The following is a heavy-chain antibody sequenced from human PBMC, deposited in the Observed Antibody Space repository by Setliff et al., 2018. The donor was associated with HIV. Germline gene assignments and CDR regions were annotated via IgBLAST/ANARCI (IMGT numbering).Heavy chain of an antibody. CDR3: TTSGHGSGIYSYFDL. V-gene: IGHV3-33*01. D-gene: IGHD3-10*01. CDR1: GFNLNIYG. CDR2: TWPDGSDK. Sequence: GGSLRLSCAASGFNLNIYGMHWVRQAPGKGLEWVAVTWPDGSDKYYVDSVKGRFTISKDNSKNTLYLQMNSLRAEDTAVYYCTTSGHGSGIYSYFDLWGRGTLVTVSS. J-gene: IGHJ2*01.